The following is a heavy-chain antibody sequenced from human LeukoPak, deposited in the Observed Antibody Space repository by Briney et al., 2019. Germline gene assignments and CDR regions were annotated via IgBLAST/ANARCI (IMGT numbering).Heavy chain of an antibody. D-gene: IGHD3-3*01. CDR3: ARGRITIFGVVIIRYYFDY. Sequence: ASVKVSCKASGYTFTSYDINWVRHATGQGLEWMGWMNPNSGNTGYAQKFQGRVTMTRNTSISTAYMELRSLRSEDTAVYYCARGRITIFGVVIIRYYFDYWGQGTLVAVSS. J-gene: IGHJ4*02. CDR2: MNPNSGNT. CDR1: GYTFTSYD. V-gene: IGHV1-8*01.